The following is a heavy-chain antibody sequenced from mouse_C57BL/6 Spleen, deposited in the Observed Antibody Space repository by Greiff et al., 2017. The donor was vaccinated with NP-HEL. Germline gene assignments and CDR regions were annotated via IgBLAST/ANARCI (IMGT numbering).Heavy chain of an antibody. D-gene: IGHD3-2*02. Sequence: EVQLQQSGPELVKPGASVKISCKASGYSFTDYNMNWVKQSNGKSLEWIGVINPNYGTTSYNQKFKGKATLTVDQSSSTAYMQLNSLTSEDSAVYYCAAGGQLRPLYYFDYWGQGTTLTVSS. CDR1: GYSFTDYN. V-gene: IGHV1-39*01. J-gene: IGHJ2*01. CDR2: INPNYGTT. CDR3: AAGGQLRPLYYFDY.